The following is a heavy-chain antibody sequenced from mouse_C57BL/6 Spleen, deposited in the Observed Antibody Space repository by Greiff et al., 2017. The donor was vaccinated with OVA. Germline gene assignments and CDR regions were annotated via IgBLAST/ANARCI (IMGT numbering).Heavy chain of an antibody. CDR2: IYPRSGNT. CDR1: GYTFTSYG. Sequence: QVQLQQSGAELARPGASVKLSCKASGYTFTSYGISWVKQRTGQGLEWIGEIYPRSGNTYYNEKFKGKATLTADKSSSTAYMELRSLTSEDSAVYFCARRAYQYYFDDWGQGTTLTVSS. V-gene: IGHV1-81*01. CDR3: ARRAYQYYFDD. J-gene: IGHJ2*01.